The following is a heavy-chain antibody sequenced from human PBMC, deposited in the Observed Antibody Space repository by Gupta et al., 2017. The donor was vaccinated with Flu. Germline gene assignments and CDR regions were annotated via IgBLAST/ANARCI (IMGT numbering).Heavy chain of an antibody. CDR1: GFTFSSYG. Sequence: QVQLVESGGGVVQPGRSLRLSCAASGFTFSSYGMHWVRQAPGKGLEWVAVIWYDGSNKYYADSGKGRFTISRDNSKNTLYLQMNSLRAEDTAVYYCARGRGVVAATHGMDVWGQGTTVTVSS. V-gene: IGHV3-33*01. J-gene: IGHJ6*02. CDR2: IWYDGSNK. CDR3: ARGRGVVAATHGMDV. D-gene: IGHD2-15*01.